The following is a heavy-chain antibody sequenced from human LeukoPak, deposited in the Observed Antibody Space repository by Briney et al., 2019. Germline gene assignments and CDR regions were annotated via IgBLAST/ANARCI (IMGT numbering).Heavy chain of an antibody. Sequence: ASVKVSCKASGYTFTSYGISWVRQAPGQGLEWMGWISAYNGNTNYAQKLQGRVTMTTDTSTSTAYMELSSLRSEDTAVYYCARDSEEMATPNYYYYGMDVWGQGTTVTVSS. J-gene: IGHJ6*02. CDR2: ISAYNGNT. CDR1: GYTFTSYG. D-gene: IGHD5-24*01. V-gene: IGHV1-18*01. CDR3: ARDSEEMATPNYYYYGMDV.